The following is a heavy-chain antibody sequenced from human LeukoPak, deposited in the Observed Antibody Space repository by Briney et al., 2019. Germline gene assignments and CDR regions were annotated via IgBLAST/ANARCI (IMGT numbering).Heavy chain of an antibody. D-gene: IGHD3-10*01. CDR2: ISSSSSTI. Sequence: GGSLRLSCAASGFTFSSYSMNWDRQAPGKGLEWVSYISSSSSTIYYADSVKGRFTISRDNAKNSLYLQMNSLRAEDTAVYYCARVGNYYGSGSYDHFDYWGQGTLVTVSS. V-gene: IGHV3-48*01. CDR1: GFTFSSYS. J-gene: IGHJ4*02. CDR3: ARVGNYYGSGSYDHFDY.